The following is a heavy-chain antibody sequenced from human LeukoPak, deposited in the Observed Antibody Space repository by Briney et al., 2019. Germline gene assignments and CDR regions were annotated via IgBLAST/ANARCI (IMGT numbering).Heavy chain of an antibody. CDR1: GYSISSGYY. CDR3: ARGSMTVVVNPLRGYYYMDV. D-gene: IGHD3-22*01. CDR2: IYHSGST. J-gene: IGHJ6*03. V-gene: IGHV4-38-2*02. Sequence: SETLSLTCTVSGYSISSGYYWGWIRQPPGKGLEWIGSIYHSGSTYYNPSLKSRVTISVDTSKNQFSLKLSSVTAADTAVYYCARGSMTVVVNPLRGYYYMDVWGKGTTVTVSS.